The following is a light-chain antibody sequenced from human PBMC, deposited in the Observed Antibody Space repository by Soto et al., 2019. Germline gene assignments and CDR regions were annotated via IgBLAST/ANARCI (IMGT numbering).Light chain of an antibody. V-gene: IGKV1-33*01. CDR1: RDIDKF. J-gene: IGKJ5*01. CDR3: QQYDDLPIT. Sequence: DIQMTQSPSSLSASVGDRVTITCQAIRDIDKFLNWYQQKPGKAPKLRIDDASNLATGVPSRFSVSGSGTHFTFTISSLQPEDVATYYCQQYDDLPITFGQGTRLQIK. CDR2: DAS.